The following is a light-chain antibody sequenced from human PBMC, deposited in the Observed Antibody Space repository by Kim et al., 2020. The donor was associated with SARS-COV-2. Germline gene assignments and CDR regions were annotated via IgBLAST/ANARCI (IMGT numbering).Light chain of an antibody. Sequence: SGAPGKTASITCSGDKLGDKYACWYQQKPGQSPVLVIYQDSKRPSGIPERFSGSNSGNTATLTISGTQAMDEADYYCQAWDSSTVVFGGGTKLTVL. J-gene: IGLJ2*01. CDR2: QDS. CDR1: KLGDKY. V-gene: IGLV3-1*01. CDR3: QAWDSSTVV.